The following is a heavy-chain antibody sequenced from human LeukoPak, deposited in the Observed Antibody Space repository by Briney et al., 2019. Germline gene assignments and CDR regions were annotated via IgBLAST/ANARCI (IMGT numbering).Heavy chain of an antibody. D-gene: IGHD2-2*01. V-gene: IGHV4-34*01. Sequence: GSLRLSCAASGFTFSSYSMNWIRQPPGKGLEWIGEINHSGSTNYNPSLKSRVTISVDTSKNQFSLKLSSVTAADTAVYYCARGGVVVPAAIRSIRNWFDPWGQGTLVTVSS. CDR2: INHSGST. CDR1: GFTFSSYS. J-gene: IGHJ5*02. CDR3: ARGGVVVPAAIRSIRNWFDP.